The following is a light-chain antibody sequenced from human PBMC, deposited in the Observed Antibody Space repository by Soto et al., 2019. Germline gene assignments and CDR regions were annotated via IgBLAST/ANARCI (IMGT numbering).Light chain of an antibody. J-gene: IGKJ5*01. CDR1: QSVSSSY. CDR2: GAS. V-gene: IGKV3-20*01. Sequence: EIVLTQSPGTLSLSPGKRATLSCRASQSVSSSYLAWYQQKPGQAPRLLIYGASIRATGIPDRFSGSGSGTDFTLTISRLEPEDFAVYYCQQYGSSPSITFGQGTRLEIK. CDR3: QQYGSSPSIT.